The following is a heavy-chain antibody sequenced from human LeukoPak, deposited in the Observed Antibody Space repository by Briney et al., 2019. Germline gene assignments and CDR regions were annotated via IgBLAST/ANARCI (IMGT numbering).Heavy chain of an antibody. V-gene: IGHV4-59*08. J-gene: IGHJ5*02. CDR2: IYYSGST. CDR3: ARLGGYSYGYSSKVWFDP. Sequence: PSETLSLTCTVSGGSISSYYWSWLRQPPGKGLEWIGYIYYSGSTNYNPSLKSRVTISVDTSKNQFSLKLSSVTAADTAVYYCARLGGYSYGYSSKVWFDPWGQGTLVTVSS. CDR1: GGSISSYY. D-gene: IGHD5-18*01.